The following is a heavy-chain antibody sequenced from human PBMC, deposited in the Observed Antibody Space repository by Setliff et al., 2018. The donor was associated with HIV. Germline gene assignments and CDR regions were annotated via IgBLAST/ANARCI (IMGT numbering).Heavy chain of an antibody. CDR1: GGSISSNKW. CDR2: INHGGST. D-gene: IGHD4-17*01. CDR3: ARRFLTTVVTLSFDI. Sequence: PSETLSLTCAVSGGSISSNKWWSWVRQPPGKGLEWIGEINHGGSTNYNPSLKSRVTISVDTSKNQISLKLNSVTAADTAIYYCARRFLTTVVTLSFDIWGQGTMVTV. J-gene: IGHJ3*02. V-gene: IGHV4-4*02.